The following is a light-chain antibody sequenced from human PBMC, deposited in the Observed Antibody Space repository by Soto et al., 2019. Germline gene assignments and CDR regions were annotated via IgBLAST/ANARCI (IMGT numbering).Light chain of an antibody. CDR2: GAS. Sequence: EIVLTQSPGTLSLSPGESATLSCRASQSGTGNSLAWYQQRPCQAPRLLIYGASTRATGIPDGFSGSGSGQDSALTISRLEPEDFAVYHCQPYGPSHSTFGQGTRLEIK. J-gene: IGKJ5*01. CDR1: QSGTGNS. CDR3: QPYGPSHST. V-gene: IGKV3-20*01.